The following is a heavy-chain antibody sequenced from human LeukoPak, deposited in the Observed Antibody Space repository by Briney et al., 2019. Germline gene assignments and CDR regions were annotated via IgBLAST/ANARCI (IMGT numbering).Heavy chain of an antibody. D-gene: IGHD2-2*02. CDR1: GGSISSGGYY. V-gene: IGHV4-30-4*08. CDR2: IYYSGST. J-gene: IGHJ5*02. CDR3: AREILVVVPAAILDWFDP. Sequence: SETLSLTCTVSGGSISSGGYYWSWIRQPPGKGLEWIGYIYYSGSTYYNPSLKSRVTISVDTSKNQFSLKLSSVTAADTAVYYCAREILVVVPAAILDWFDPWGQGTLVTVSS.